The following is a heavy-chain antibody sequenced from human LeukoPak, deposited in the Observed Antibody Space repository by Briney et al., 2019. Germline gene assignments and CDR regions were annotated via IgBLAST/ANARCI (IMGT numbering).Heavy chain of an antibody. V-gene: IGHV3-23*01. Sequence: GGSLRLSCAASGFTFSSYAMSWVRQAPGKGLECVSSISGSGGSTNYADSVEGRFTISRDNSKNTLYLQMNSLRAEDTAVYYCARDYIGRGRYFDYWGQGTLVTVSS. J-gene: IGHJ4*02. CDR3: ARDYIGRGRYFDY. CDR1: GFTFSSYA. CDR2: ISGSGGST. D-gene: IGHD3-10*01.